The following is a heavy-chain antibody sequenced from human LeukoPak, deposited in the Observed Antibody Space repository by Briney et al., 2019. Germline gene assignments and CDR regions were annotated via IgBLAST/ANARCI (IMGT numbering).Heavy chain of an antibody. Sequence: SETLSLTCTVSGGSISSYYWNWIRQPPGKGLEWIGYVYYSGTTNYDPSLKSRVTISVDTSKNQFSLNLTSVTAADTAVYYCAKSLYYYDGSGYSWGQGILVTVSS. V-gene: IGHV4-59*01. J-gene: IGHJ4*02. CDR3: AKSLYYYDGSGYS. CDR1: GGSISSYY. D-gene: IGHD3-22*01. CDR2: VYYSGTT.